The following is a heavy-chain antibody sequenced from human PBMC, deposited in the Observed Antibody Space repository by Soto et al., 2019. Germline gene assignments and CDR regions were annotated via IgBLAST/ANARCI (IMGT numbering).Heavy chain of an antibody. CDR2: ISYDGSNK. V-gene: IGHV3-30*18. Sequence: QVQLVESGGGVVQPGRSLRLSCAASGFTFSSYGMHWVRQAPGKGLEWVAVISYDGSNKYYADSVKGRFTISRDNSKNTLYLQMNSLRAEDTAVYYCAKGPPGGFAPWGQGTLVTVSS. CDR1: GFTFSSYG. J-gene: IGHJ5*02. CDR3: AKGPPGGFAP. D-gene: IGHD3-10*01.